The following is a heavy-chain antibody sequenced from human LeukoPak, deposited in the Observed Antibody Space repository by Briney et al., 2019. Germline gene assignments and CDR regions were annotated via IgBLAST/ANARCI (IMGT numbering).Heavy chain of an antibody. Sequence: GGSLRLSCAASGFTFDDYAMHWVRQAPGKGLEWVSGISWNSGSIGYADSVKGRFTISRDNAKNSLYLHMNSLRAEDTALYYCAKLVDENGYMDVWGKGTTVTVSS. J-gene: IGHJ6*03. CDR2: ISWNSGSI. CDR1: GFTFDDYA. D-gene: IGHD6-13*01. V-gene: IGHV3-9*01. CDR3: AKLVDENGYMDV.